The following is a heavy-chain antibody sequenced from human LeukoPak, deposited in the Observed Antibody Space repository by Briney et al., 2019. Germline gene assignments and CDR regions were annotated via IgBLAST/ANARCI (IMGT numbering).Heavy chain of an antibody. D-gene: IGHD2-21*01. J-gene: IGHJ4*02. V-gene: IGHV3-15*01. CDR1: GFTVSSNY. CDR2: IKTKTDGGTT. CDR3: ATPLIA. Sequence: GGSLRLSCAASGFTVSSNYMSWVRQAPGKGLEWVGRIKTKTDGGTTDYAAPVKGRFTISRDDSKNTLYLQMNSLKTKDTAVYYCATPLIAGGQGTLVTVSS.